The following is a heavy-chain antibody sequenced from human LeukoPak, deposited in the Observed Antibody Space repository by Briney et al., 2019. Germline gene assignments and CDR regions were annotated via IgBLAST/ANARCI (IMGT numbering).Heavy chain of an antibody. CDR1: GLTFSSYS. J-gene: IGHJ3*02. V-gene: IGHV3-21*05. D-gene: IGHD2-21*02. Sequence: KPGGSLRLSCAASGLTFSSYSMNWVRQAPGKGLGFHSLIVIGSSYTYDADSVKGRFTISRDKAKNSLYLQMNSLRAEDTAVYYCARDPYCGGDCYPDAFDIWGQGTMVTVSS. CDR2: IVIGSSYT. CDR3: ARDPYCGGDCYPDAFDI.